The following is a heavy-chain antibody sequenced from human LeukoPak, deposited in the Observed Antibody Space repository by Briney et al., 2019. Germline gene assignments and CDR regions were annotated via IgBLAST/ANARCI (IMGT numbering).Heavy chain of an antibody. J-gene: IGHJ4*02. D-gene: IGHD3-22*01. CDR1: GITLSNYG. Sequence: PGGSLRLSCAVSGITLSNYGMSWVRQATGKGLEWVSGISGSGGNTYYADSVKGRFTISRDNSKNTLYLQMNSLRAEDTAVYVCAKRGVVIRVILVGFHKEAYYFDSWGQGALVTVSS. V-gene: IGHV3-23*01. CDR3: AKRGVVIRVILVGFHKEAYYFDS. CDR2: ISGSGGNT.